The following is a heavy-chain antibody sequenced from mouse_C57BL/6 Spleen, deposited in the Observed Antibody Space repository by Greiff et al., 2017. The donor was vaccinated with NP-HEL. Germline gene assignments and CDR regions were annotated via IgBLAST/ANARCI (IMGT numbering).Heavy chain of an antibody. V-gene: IGHV1-69*01. J-gene: IGHJ2*01. CDR1: GYTFTSYW. Sequence: QVQLQQPGAELVMPGASVKLSCKASGYTFTSYWMHWVKQRPGQGLEWIGEIDPSDSYTNYNQKFKGKSTLTVDKSSSTAYMQLSSLTSEDSAVYYCARSPLLQSHYFDYWGQGTTLTVSS. CDR3: ARSPLLQSHYFDY. CDR2: IDPSDSYT.